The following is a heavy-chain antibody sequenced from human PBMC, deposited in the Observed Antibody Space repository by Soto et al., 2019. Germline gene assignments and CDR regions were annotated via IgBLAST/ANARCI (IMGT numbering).Heavy chain of an antibody. CDR1: GYTMNKYN. CDR2: LHADNGDT. CDR3: ARDGDNRAHFDY. J-gene: IGHJ4*02. Sequence: QVQLVQSGAEVKRPGASVKISCKASGYTMNKYNMHWVRQAPGQRLEWMGWLHADNGDTKYSPRFQGRVTLNWDTSASTAYLELSSLRSEDTAMYYCARDGDNRAHFDYWGQGTLVSVSS. V-gene: IGHV1-3*01. D-gene: IGHD1-1*01.